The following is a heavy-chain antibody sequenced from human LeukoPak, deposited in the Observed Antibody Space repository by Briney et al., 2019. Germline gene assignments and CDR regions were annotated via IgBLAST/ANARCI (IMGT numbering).Heavy chain of an antibody. CDR2: IKGDESAK. Sequence: GGSLRLSCAASGFTFTTYWMAWVRQAPGKGLEWVANIKGDESAKHQADSVKGRFTISRDNAQNSVYLQMSSLRVEDTADYYCARDVGGSLDYWGQGTLVTVSS. CDR3: ARDVGGSLDY. CDR1: GFTFTTYW. J-gene: IGHJ4*02. V-gene: IGHV3-7*01. D-gene: IGHD1-26*01.